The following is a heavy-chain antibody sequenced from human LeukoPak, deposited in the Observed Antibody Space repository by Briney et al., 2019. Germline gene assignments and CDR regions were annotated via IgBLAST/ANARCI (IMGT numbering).Heavy chain of an antibody. CDR1: GFTFSDYY. CDR3: ARAYFTVTSPFDY. D-gene: IGHD4-17*01. J-gene: IGHJ4*02. Sequence: GGSQRLSCAASGFTFSDYYMSWIRQAPGKGLEWVSYISSSGSTIYYADSVKGRFTISRDNAKNSLYLQMNSLRAEDTAVYYCARAYFTVTSPFDYWGQGTLVTVSS. CDR2: ISSSGSTI. V-gene: IGHV3-11*01.